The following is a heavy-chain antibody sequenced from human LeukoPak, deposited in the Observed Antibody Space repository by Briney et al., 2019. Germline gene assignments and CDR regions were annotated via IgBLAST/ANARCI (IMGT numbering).Heavy chain of an antibody. Sequence: PSQTLSLTCTVSGGSISSGSYYWSWIRQPAGKGLEWIGRIYTSGSTNYNPSLKSRVTMSVDTSKNQFSLKLSSVTAADTAAYYCASFYDFWSGNDAFDIWGQGTMVTVSS. CDR2: IYTSGST. V-gene: IGHV4-61*02. CDR3: ASFYDFWSGNDAFDI. J-gene: IGHJ3*02. CDR1: GGSISSGSYY. D-gene: IGHD3-3*01.